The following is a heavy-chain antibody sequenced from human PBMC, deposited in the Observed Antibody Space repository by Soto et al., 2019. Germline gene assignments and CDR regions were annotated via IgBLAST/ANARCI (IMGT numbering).Heavy chain of an antibody. D-gene: IGHD5-18*01. Sequence: QVHLQQWGAGLLKPSETLSLTCAVYGGSFSGYYWSWIRQPPGKGLEWIGEINHSGSTNYNPSLKSRVTISVDTSKNQFSLKLSSVTAADTAVYYCARGRGYSYSYRGQGTLVTVSS. CDR2: INHSGST. CDR3: ARGRGYSYSY. CDR1: GGSFSGYY. V-gene: IGHV4-34*01. J-gene: IGHJ4*02.